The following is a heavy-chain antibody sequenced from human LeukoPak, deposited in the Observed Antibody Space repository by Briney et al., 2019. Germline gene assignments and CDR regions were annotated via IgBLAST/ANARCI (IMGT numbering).Heavy chain of an antibody. CDR2: INHSGST. V-gene: IGHV4-34*01. Sequence: SETLSLTCAAYGGSFSGYYWSWLRQPPGKGLEWIGEINHSGSTNYNPTLKSRATISVDTSKNQFSLKLSSVTAADTAVYYCARGYIVVVTAPSFDPWGQGTLVTVSS. CDR3: ARGYIVVVTAPSFDP. D-gene: IGHD2-21*02. CDR1: GGSFSGYY. J-gene: IGHJ5*02.